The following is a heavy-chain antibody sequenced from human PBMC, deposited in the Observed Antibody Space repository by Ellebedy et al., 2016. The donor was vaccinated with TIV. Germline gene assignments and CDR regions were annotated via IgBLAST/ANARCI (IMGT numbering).Heavy chain of an antibody. CDR3: AVQIKGEYQLLPFDY. CDR2: INPADSDT. D-gene: IGHD2-2*01. V-gene: IGHV5-51*01. CDR1: GYSFSIYW. Sequence: EESLKISCKGSGYSFSIYWIGWVRQMPGKGLEWMGIINPADSDTRYNPSFQGQVTISVDKSISTAYLQWSSLKASDSAMYYCAVQIKGEYQLLPFDYWGQGTLVTVSS. J-gene: IGHJ4*02.